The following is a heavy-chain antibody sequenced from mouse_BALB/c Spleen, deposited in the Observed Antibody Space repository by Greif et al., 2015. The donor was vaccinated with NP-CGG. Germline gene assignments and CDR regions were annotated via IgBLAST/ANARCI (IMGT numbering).Heavy chain of an antibody. CDR1: GFNIKDTY. V-gene: IGHV14-3*02. D-gene: IGHD2-1*01. CDR2: IDPANGNT. CDR3: ARDGNYARYYFDY. J-gene: IGHJ2*01. Sequence: DVKLVESGAELVKPGASVKLSCTASGFNIKDTYMHWVKQRPEQGLEWIGRIDPANGNTKYDPKFQGKATITADTSSNTAYLQLSSLTSEDTAVYYCARDGNYARYYFDYWGQGTTLTVSS.